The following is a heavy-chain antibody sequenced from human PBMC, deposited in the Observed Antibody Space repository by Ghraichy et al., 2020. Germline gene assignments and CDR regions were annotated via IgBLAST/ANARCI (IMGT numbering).Heavy chain of an antibody. V-gene: IGHV4-39*02. CDR2: ISYTGTS. D-gene: IGHD2-8*01. CDR3: VKDGVLRRMYYFDY. CDR1: GASITKTNYY. J-gene: IGHJ4*02. Sequence: SQTLSLTCLVSGASITKTNYYWGWIRQPPGKGLEWLGSISYTGTSFYNPSLKSRLSISADMSENHFSLKFSSVTAADTAIYYCVKDGVLRRMYYFDYWGQGALVTVSS.